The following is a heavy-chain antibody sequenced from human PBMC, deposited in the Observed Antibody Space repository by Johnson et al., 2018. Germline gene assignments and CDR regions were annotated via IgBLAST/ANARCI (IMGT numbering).Heavy chain of an antibody. CDR1: GFTFSSYG. CDR3: AKGPSYQLLYAEYFQH. V-gene: IGHV3-30*18. Sequence: QVQLVQSGGGVVQXGRSLRLSCAASGFTFSSYGMHWVRQAPGKGLEWVAVISYDGSNKYYADSVKDRFTISRDNSKNTLYLQMNSLGAEDTAVYYCAKGPSYQLLYAEYFQHWGQGTLVTVSS. J-gene: IGHJ1*01. D-gene: IGHD2-2*02. CDR2: ISYDGSNK.